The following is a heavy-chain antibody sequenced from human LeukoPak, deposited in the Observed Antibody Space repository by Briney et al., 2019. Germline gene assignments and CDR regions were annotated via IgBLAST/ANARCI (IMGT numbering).Heavy chain of an antibody. V-gene: IGHV3-23*01. CDR3: AKNHALLWFGEETGY. CDR1: GFTFINYA. Sequence: GGSLRLSCSVSGFTFINYAMNWVRQAPGKGLDWVSAISQLGDYIYYAESVKGRFTISRDNSKNKVYLQMNGLRAEDTGVYYCAKNHALLWFGEETGYWGQGTLVTVSS. CDR2: ISQLGDYI. D-gene: IGHD3-10*01. J-gene: IGHJ4*02.